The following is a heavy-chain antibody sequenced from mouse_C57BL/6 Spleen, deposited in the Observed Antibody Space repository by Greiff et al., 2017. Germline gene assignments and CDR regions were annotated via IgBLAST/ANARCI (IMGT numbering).Heavy chain of an antibody. CDR2: ILPGSGST. D-gene: IGHD1-1*01. J-gene: IGHJ3*01. CDR1: GYTFTGYW. CDR3: ARKRGGRSSPFAY. V-gene: IGHV1-9*01. Sequence: QVQLQQSGAELMKPGASVKLSCKATGYTFTGYWIEWVKQRPGHGLEWIGEILPGSGSTNYNEKFKGKATFTADTSSNPAYMQLSSLTTEDSAIYYCARKRGGRSSPFAYWGQGTLVTVSA.